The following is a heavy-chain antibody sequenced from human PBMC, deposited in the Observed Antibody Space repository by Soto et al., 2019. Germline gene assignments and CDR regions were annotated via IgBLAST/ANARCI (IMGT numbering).Heavy chain of an antibody. J-gene: IGHJ4*02. CDR1: DGSISSSTHY. D-gene: IGHD3-10*01. Sequence: SETLSLTCTVSDGSISSSTHYWGCIRQPPGKGLEWIGSIYYSGSIYYNPSLKSRVTMSVDTSKNQFSLKLRSVTAADTAVYYCLRGVINNYFDYWGQGTLVTVSS. V-gene: IGHV4-39*01. CDR3: LRGVINNYFDY. CDR2: IYYSGSI.